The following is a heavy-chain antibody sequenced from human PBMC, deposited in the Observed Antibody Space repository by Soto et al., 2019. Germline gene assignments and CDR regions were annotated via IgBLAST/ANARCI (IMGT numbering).Heavy chain of an antibody. J-gene: IGHJ4*02. V-gene: IGHV3-23*01. CDR3: AKSLRRSALTTYYVDY. CDR2: INPSGDIT. CDR1: GLTFSRYA. Sequence: EEQLLESGGGLVQPGGSLRLSCAASGLTFSRYAMSWVRQAPGKGLEWVSIINPSGDITYYGDSVKGRFTISRDNSKNTLSLQMTRLRAEDTAVYYCAKSLRRSALTTYYVDYRGQGALVTVSS. D-gene: IGHD4-17*01.